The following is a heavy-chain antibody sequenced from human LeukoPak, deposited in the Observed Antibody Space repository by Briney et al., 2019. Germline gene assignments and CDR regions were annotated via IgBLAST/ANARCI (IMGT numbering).Heavy chain of an antibody. CDR1: GFTFSSYA. J-gene: IGHJ6*03. D-gene: IGHD3-3*01. Sequence: GGSLRLSCAASGFTFSSYAMSWGRQAPGKGLEWVSAISGSGGSTYYADSVKGRFTISRDNSKNTLYLQMNSLRAEDTAVYYCAKDRTYYDFWSGLYYYYYYMDVWGQGTTVTVSS. V-gene: IGHV3-23*01. CDR3: AKDRTYYDFWSGLYYYYYYMDV. CDR2: ISGSGGST.